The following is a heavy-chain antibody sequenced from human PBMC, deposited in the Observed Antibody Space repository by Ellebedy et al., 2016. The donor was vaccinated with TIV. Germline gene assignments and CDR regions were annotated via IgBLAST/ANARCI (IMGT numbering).Heavy chain of an antibody. Sequence: MPSETLSLTCSVSGGSVNSDSYYWSWIRQSPGKGLEWIGFIHYSGNTNYNPSLKSRAPLSVDTSKNHFSLNLNSVTAADTAFYYCARVIVVDWYFDLWGHGTLVTVSS. J-gene: IGHJ2*01. CDR3: ARVIVVDWYFDL. CDR1: GGSVNSDSYY. V-gene: IGHV4-61*03. D-gene: IGHD2-21*01. CDR2: IHYSGNT.